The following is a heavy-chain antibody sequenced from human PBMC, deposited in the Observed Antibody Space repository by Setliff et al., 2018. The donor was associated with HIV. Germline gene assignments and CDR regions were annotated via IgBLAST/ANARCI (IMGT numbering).Heavy chain of an antibody. CDR3: ARDKGYYYMDV. CDR2: IYYSGST. J-gene: IGHJ6*03. CDR1: GGSISSGAYY. Sequence: SLTCTVSGGSISSGAYYWSWIRQHPGKGLEWIGYIYYSGSTYYNPSLKSRVTISVDTSKNQFSLKLNSVTAADTAVYYCARDKGYYYMDVWGKGITVTVSS. V-gene: IGHV4-31*03.